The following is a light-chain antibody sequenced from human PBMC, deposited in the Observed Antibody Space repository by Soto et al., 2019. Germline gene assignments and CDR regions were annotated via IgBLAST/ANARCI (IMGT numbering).Light chain of an antibody. CDR3: QQYGTSLFT. J-gene: IGKJ4*01. CDR2: AAS. V-gene: IGKV3D-20*01. CDR1: RSVSSDY. Sequence: EIVLTQSPATLSLYPGERATLSCGASRSVSSDYLAWYQQKPGLAPRLLVYAASTRATGIPDRFSGSGSGTDFTLTISRLEPEDSAVYSCQQYGTSLFTFGGGTRVEIK.